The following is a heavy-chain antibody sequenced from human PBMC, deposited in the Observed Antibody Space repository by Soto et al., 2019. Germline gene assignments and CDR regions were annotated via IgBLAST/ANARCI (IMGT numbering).Heavy chain of an antibody. D-gene: IGHD4-17*01. CDR3: ARDLLLEGDYEPLYYGMDV. CDR1: GFTFSSYD. J-gene: IGHJ6*02. V-gene: IGHV3-13*01. Sequence: PGGSLRLSCAASGFTFSSYDMHWVRQATGKGLEWVSAIGTAGDTYYPGSVKGRFTISRENAKNSLYLQMNSLRAEDTAVYYCARDLLLEGDYEPLYYGMDVWGQGTTVTVSS. CDR2: IGTAGDT.